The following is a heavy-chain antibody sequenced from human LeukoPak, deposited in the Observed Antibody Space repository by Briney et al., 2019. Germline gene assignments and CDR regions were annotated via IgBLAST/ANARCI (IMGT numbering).Heavy chain of an antibody. J-gene: IGHJ6*03. CDR1: VGSFTTYI. CDR2: IIPIFGTA. Sequence: GASVKVSCKASVGSFTTYIITWVREAPGQGLEWMGGIIPIFGTANYAQKFQGRVTITTDESTSTAYMELSSLRSEDTAVYYCARVSHAVTTIQYYYYYYMDVWGKGTTVTVSS. D-gene: IGHD4-11*01. V-gene: IGHV1-69*05. CDR3: ARVSHAVTTIQYYYYYYMDV.